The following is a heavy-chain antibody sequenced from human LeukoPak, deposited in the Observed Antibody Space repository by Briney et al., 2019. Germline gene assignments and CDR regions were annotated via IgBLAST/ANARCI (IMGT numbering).Heavy chain of an antibody. D-gene: IGHD2-2*01. CDR3: ARATRGIVVVPAATNKYYFDY. CDR1: GYTFTSYD. CDR2: TNPNSGNT. Sequence: ASVKVSCKASGYTFTSYDINWVRQATGQGLEWMGWTNPNSGNTGYAQKFQGRVTMTRNTSISTAYMELSSLRSEDTAVYYCARATRGIVVVPAATNKYYFDYWGQGTLVTVSS. V-gene: IGHV1-8*01. J-gene: IGHJ4*02.